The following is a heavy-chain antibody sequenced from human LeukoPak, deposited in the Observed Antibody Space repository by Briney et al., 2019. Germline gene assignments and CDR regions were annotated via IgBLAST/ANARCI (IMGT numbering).Heavy chain of an antibody. V-gene: IGHV1-2*06. D-gene: IGHD3-22*01. CDR1: GYTFTSYG. CDR2: INPNSGGT. J-gene: IGHJ4*02. Sequence: ASVKVSCKASGYTFTSYGISWVRQAPGQGLEWMGRINPNSGGTNYAQKFQGRVTMTRDTSISTAYMELTRLRSDDTAVYYCARDPNYHDTSGAIGCNYWGQGTLVTVSS. CDR3: ARDPNYHDTSGAIGCNY.